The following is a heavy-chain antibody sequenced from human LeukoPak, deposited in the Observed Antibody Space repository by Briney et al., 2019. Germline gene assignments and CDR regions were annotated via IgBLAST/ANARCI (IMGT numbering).Heavy chain of an antibody. Sequence: GASVKVSCKASGYTFTSYGISWVRQAPGQGREGMGWISAYKGNTNYAEKLEGRVTMTTDTSTSTAYMELRSLRSDDTAVYYCARTPNSYDYLYYFEYWGQGTLVTVSS. CDR2: ISAYKGNT. V-gene: IGHV1-18*01. J-gene: IGHJ4*02. D-gene: IGHD3-16*01. CDR3: ARTPNSYDYLYYFEY. CDR1: GYTFTSYG.